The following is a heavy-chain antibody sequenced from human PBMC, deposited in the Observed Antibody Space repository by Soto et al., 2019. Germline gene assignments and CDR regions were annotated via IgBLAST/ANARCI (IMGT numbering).Heavy chain of an antibody. CDR1: GFTFGDYA. Sequence: EVQLVESGGGLVQPGRTLRLSCAASGFTFGDYAMHWVRQAPGKGLDWVSSISWNSVTLAYADSVKSRFTISSDNAQSSLYHQMTTLATDATGVYYCAKVAVPGPIVYSYYIDVWGQGATVTVSS. CDR2: ISWNSVTL. D-gene: IGHD2-15*01. J-gene: IGHJ6*03. CDR3: AKVAVPGPIVYSYYIDV. V-gene: IGHV3-9*01.